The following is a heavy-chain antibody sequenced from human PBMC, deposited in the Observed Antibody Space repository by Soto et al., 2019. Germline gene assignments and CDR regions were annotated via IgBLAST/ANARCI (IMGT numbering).Heavy chain of an antibody. J-gene: IGHJ5*02. D-gene: IGHD6-13*01. CDR3: ARDWRTAGTTGWLDP. Sequence: QEQVVESGGGVVQPGRSLRLSCAASGFTFSTHAMHWVRQAPGRGLEWVAIISYDGTTKDYADSVKGRFTISRDNSKNAFYLQMNSLRSEDTALYYCARDWRTAGTTGWLDPWGQGTLVTVSS. V-gene: IGHV3-30-3*01. CDR1: GFTFSTHA. CDR2: ISYDGTTK.